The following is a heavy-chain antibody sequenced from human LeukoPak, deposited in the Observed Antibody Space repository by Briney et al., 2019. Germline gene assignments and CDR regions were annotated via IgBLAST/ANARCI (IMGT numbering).Heavy chain of an antibody. CDR2: ISSSSSYI. CDR3: ARNWANRYFDY. D-gene: IGHD2-8*01. Sequence: GGCLRLSCAASGFTFSSYSMNWVRQAPGKGLEWVSSISSSSSYIYYADSVKGRFTISRDNAKNSLYLQMNSLRAEDTALYYCARNWANRYFDYWGQGTLVTVSS. CDR1: GFTFSSYS. V-gene: IGHV3-21*01. J-gene: IGHJ4*02.